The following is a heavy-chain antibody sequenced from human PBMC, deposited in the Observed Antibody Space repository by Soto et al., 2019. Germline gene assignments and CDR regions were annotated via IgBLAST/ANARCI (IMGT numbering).Heavy chain of an antibody. J-gene: IGHJ3*02. Sequence: QVQLQESGPGLVKPSETLSLTCTVSGGPISSYYWSWIRQPPGKGLEWIGYIYYSGSTNYNPSLKSRVTISVDTSKNQFSLKLSSVTAADTAVYYCARAIAVAEAFDIWGQGTMVTVSS. CDR2: IYYSGST. D-gene: IGHD6-19*01. CDR3: ARAIAVAEAFDI. CDR1: GGPISSYY. V-gene: IGHV4-59*08.